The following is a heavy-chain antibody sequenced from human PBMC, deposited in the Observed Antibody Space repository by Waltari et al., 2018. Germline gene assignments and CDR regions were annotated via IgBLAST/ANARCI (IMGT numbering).Heavy chain of an antibody. D-gene: IGHD4-17*01. V-gene: IGHV3-74*01. CDR1: GFTFRSNW. J-gene: IGHJ4*02. Sequence: EVQLVESGGGLVQPGGSLRLSCAASGFTFRSNWMHWVRQAPGKGLVWVSRINSDGSSTSYADSVKGRFTISRDNAKNTLYLQMNSLRAEDTAVYYCAHYGDYDNPFDYWGQGTLVTVSS. CDR3: AHYGDYDNPFDY. CDR2: INSDGSST.